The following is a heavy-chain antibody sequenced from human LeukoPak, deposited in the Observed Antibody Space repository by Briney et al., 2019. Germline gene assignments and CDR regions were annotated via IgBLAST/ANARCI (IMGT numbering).Heavy chain of an antibody. J-gene: IGHJ3*02. CDR3: AKDVSRFGEALIDAFDI. V-gene: IGHV3-9*01. D-gene: IGHD3-10*01. CDR2: ISWNSDSGSI. Sequence: PGGSLRLSCAASGFTFDDYAMHWVRQAPGKGLEWVSGISWNSDSGSIDYADSVKGRFTISRDNAKNSLYLQMNSLRAEDTAVYYCAKDVSRFGEALIDAFDIWGQGTMVTVSS. CDR1: GFTFDDYA.